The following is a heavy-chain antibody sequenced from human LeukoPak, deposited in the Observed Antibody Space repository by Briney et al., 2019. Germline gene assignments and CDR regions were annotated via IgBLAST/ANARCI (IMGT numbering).Heavy chain of an antibody. CDR2: ITNNGRTT. J-gene: IGHJ3*02. CDR3: ARAWNDGFDI. V-gene: IGHV3-11*04. CDR1: GFTFSDYY. Sequence: GGSLRLSCAASGFTFSDYYMGWIRQAPGKGLEWVSYITNNGRTTYHADSVKGRFTIFRDNAKNSLYLQMNSLRVEDTAMYYCARAWNDGFDIWGQGTMVTVSP. D-gene: IGHD1-1*01.